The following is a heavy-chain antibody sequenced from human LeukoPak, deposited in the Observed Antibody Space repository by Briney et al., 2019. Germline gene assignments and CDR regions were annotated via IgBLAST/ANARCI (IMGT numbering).Heavy chain of an antibody. D-gene: IGHD3-10*01. CDR1: GFTFDDYA. V-gene: IGHV3-9*01. Sequence: PGGSLRLSCAASGFTFDDYAMHWVRQAPGKGLEWVSGISWNSGSIGYADSVKGRFTISRDNAKNSLYLQMNSLRAEDTALYYCAKDQYGSGSCPDYWGQGTLVTVSS. CDR3: AKDQYGSGSCPDY. CDR2: ISWNSGSI. J-gene: IGHJ4*02.